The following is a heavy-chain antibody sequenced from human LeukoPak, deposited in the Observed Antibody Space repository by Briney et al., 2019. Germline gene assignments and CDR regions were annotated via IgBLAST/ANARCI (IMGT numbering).Heavy chain of an antibody. Sequence: ASVKVSCKASGYTFTSYGISWVRQAHGQGLEWMGWINANNGSTNYAQKLQGRVTMTTDTSKSTAYMELRSLRSDDAAVYYCARAELGKVWFDPWGQGTRVTVSS. CDR3: ARAELGKVWFDP. CDR1: GYTFTSYG. V-gene: IGHV1-18*01. D-gene: IGHD7-27*01. CDR2: INANNGST. J-gene: IGHJ5*02.